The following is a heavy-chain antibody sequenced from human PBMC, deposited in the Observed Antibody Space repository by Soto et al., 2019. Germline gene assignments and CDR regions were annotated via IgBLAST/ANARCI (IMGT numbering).Heavy chain of an antibody. CDR2: ISYDGSNK. D-gene: IGHD2-8*01. V-gene: IGHV3-30*18. CDR3: AKELLSTYARKALNY. J-gene: IGHJ4*02. Sequence: PGGSLRLSCASSVFTFSSYGMHWVRHSPGKGLEWVAVISYDGSNKYYADSVKGRFTISRDNSKNTPYLQMNSLRAEDTAVYYCAKELLSTYARKALNYWGQGTLVTVSS. CDR1: VFTFSSYG.